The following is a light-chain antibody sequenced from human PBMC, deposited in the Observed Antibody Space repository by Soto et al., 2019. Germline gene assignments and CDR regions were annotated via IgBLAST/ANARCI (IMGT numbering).Light chain of an antibody. Sequence: EIVMTQSPATLSVSPGERATLSCRASQSVSSNLAWYQQKPGQDPRLLIYGASTRATGIPARFSGSGSGTEFTLTISSLQSEDFAVYYCQQYNNWPPYTFGQGTKLAIK. CDR1: QSVSSN. V-gene: IGKV3-15*01. CDR2: GAS. CDR3: QQYNNWPPYT. J-gene: IGKJ2*01.